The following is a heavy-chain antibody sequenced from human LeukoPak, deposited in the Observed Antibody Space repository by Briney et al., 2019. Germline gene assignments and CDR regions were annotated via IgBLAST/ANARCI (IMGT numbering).Heavy chain of an antibody. Sequence: ASVKVSCKASGYTFTSYGISWVRQAPGQGLEWMGWISAYNGNTNYAQKLQGRVTMTTDTSTSTAYMELSSLRSEDTAVYYCAFDYGDTLFDYWGQGTLVTVSS. CDR1: GYTFTSYG. CDR2: ISAYNGNT. CDR3: AFDYGDTLFDY. V-gene: IGHV1-18*01. J-gene: IGHJ4*02. D-gene: IGHD4-17*01.